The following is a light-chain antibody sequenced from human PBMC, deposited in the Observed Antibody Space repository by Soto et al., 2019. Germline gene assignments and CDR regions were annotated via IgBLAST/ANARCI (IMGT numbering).Light chain of an antibody. CDR2: DVS. CDR3: SSDTSSSSWV. V-gene: IGLV2-14*01. J-gene: IGLJ3*02. CDR1: SSDVGGYNY. Sequence: QSALTQPASVSGSPGQSITISCTGTSSDVGGYNYVSWYQQHPGNAHNLMIYDVSNRPGGVSNRFAGSKSGNTSSVTISVLQADEAADYYCSSDTSSSSWVFGGGTKLTVL.